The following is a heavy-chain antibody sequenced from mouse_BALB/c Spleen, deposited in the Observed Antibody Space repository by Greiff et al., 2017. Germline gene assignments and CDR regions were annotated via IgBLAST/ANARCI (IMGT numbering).Heavy chain of an antibody. CDR1: GYTFTDYW. CDR2: IDTSDSYT. J-gene: IGHJ4*01. CDR3: ARREGSYAMDY. Sequence: VQLQQPGAELVMPGASVKMSCKASGYTFTDYWMHWVKQRPGQGLEWIGAIDTSDSYTSYNQKFKGKATLTVDESSSTAYMQLSSLTSEDSAVYYCARREGSYAMDYWGQGTSVTVSS. V-gene: IGHV1-69*01.